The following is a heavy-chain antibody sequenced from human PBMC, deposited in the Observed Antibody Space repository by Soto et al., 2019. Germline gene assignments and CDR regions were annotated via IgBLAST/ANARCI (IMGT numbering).Heavy chain of an antibody. Sequence: QVQLQESGPGLVKPSETLSLTCTVSGGSISSGGYYWRWIRQHPGKGLEWIGYIYYSGTTYYNPSHKSRITIAVDTSKNQFSLKLSAVSAADTALYYCARCSLVVVPAPGFDPWGRGTLVTVSS. CDR3: ARCSLVVVPAPGFDP. V-gene: IGHV4-31*03. CDR1: GGSISSGGYY. J-gene: IGHJ5*02. D-gene: IGHD2-2*01. CDR2: IYYSGTT.